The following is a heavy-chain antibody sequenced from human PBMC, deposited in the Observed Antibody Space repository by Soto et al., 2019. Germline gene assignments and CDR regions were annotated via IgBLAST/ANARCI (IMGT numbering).Heavy chain of an antibody. J-gene: IGHJ6*03. CDR3: ASVDTARENYYMDV. D-gene: IGHD5-18*01. Sequence: QVQPVQSGAEVKKPGSSVKVSCKASGGTFSSYTISWVRQAPGQGLEWMGRIIPILGIANYAQKFQGRVTITADKSTSTAYMELSSLRSEDTAVYYCASVDTARENYYMDVWGKGTTVTVSS. V-gene: IGHV1-69*02. CDR1: GGTFSSYT. CDR2: IIPILGIA.